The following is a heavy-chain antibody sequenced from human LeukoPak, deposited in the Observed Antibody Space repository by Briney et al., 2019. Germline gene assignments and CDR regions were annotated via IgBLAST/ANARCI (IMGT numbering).Heavy chain of an antibody. V-gene: IGHV3-30*04. CDR1: GFTFSSSA. Sequence: GVLRLSCAASGFTFSSSAMSWVRQAPGKGLEWVAVISYDGSNKYYADSVKGRFTISRDNSKNTLYLQMNSLRAEDTAVYYCARDPGSSWYDYWGQGTLVTVSS. CDR3: ARDPGSSWYDY. J-gene: IGHJ4*02. CDR2: ISYDGSNK. D-gene: IGHD6-13*01.